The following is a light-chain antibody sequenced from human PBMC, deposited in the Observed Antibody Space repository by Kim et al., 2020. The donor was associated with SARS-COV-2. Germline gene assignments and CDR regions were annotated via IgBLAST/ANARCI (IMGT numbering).Light chain of an antibody. CDR2: EDN. J-gene: IGLJ3*02. CDR3: QAWDSSAQV. Sequence: SYELTQPPSVSVSPGQTASITCSGYKLGDKYACWYQQKPGQSPVVVIYEDNKRPSGIPERFSGSNSGNTATLTISGTQAMDEADYYCQAWDSSAQVFGGGTKLTVL. CDR1: KLGDKY. V-gene: IGLV3-1*01.